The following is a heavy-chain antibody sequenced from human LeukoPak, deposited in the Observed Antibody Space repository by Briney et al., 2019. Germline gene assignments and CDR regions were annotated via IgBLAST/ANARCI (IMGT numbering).Heavy chain of an antibody. Sequence: PSETLSLTCTVSGGSISSGDYYWSWIRQPPGKGLEWIGSIYYSGSTYYNPSLKSRVTISVDTSKNQFSLKLSSVTAADTAVYYCAGMGNYGDYPHAFDIWGQGTMVTVSS. J-gene: IGHJ3*02. V-gene: IGHV4-39*01. CDR1: GGSISSGDYY. CDR3: AGMGNYGDYPHAFDI. D-gene: IGHD4-17*01. CDR2: IYYSGST.